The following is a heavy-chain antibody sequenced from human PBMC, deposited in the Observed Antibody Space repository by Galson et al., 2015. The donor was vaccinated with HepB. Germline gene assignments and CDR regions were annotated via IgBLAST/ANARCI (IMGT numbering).Heavy chain of an antibody. Sequence: SLRLSCAASGFTFSSYAMSWVRQAPGKGLECVSGLSGSGGRTHYADSVKGRFTISRDNSKNTLYLQMNSLRAEDTAIYHCAKEVNISTWLPFDNWGQGTLVTVSS. CDR3: AKEVNISTWLPFDN. CDR2: LSGSGGRT. J-gene: IGHJ4*02. D-gene: IGHD6-13*01. CDR1: GFTFSSYA. V-gene: IGHV3-23*01.